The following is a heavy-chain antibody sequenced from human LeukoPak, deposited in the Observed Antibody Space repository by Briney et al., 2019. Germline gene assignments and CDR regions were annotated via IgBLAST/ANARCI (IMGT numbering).Heavy chain of an antibody. CDR1: GYTFTGYY. D-gene: IGHD1-26*01. CDR2: INPNSGGT. J-gene: IGHJ4*02. Sequence: GASVKVSCKASGYTFTGYYMHWVRQAPGQGLEWMGWINPNSGGTNYAQKFQGRVTMTRDTSISTAYMELSRLRSDDTAVYYCARDRVGAIYYFDYWGQGTLVTVSS. CDR3: ARDRVGAIYYFDY. V-gene: IGHV1-2*02.